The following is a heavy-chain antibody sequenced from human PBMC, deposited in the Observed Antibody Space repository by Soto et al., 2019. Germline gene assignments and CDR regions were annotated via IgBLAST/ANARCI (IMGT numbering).Heavy chain of an antibody. J-gene: IGHJ5*02. CDR2: IYHSGTT. Sequence: WETLSLTCVVSGYSISSGYYWGWIRQPPGKGLEWIGSIYHSGTTYYNPSLKSRVTISLDTSRNQFSLKLTSVTAADTAVYYCARSLLTSSWYAGSWGQGTLVTVSS. V-gene: IGHV4-38-2*01. CDR3: ARSLLTSSWYAGS. D-gene: IGHD6-13*01. CDR1: GYSISSGYY.